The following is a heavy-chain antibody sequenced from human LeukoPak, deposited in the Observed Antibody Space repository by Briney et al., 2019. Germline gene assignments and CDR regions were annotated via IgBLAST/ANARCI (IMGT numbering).Heavy chain of an antibody. CDR1: GFTFSSYG. CDR2: IWYDGSNI. D-gene: IGHD6-13*01. Sequence: GRSLRLSCAASGFTFSSYGMHGVRQAPGKGLEWVAVIWYDGSNIYYADSVKGRFTISRDNSKNTLYLQMNSLRAEDTAVYYCARGAYSSSWSRDWFDPLGQGTLVRVSS. J-gene: IGHJ5*02. V-gene: IGHV3-33*01. CDR3: ARGAYSSSWSRDWFDP.